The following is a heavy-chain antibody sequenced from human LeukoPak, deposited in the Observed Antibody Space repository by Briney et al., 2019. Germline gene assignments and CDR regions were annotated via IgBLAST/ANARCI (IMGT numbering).Heavy chain of an antibody. CDR1: GYTFTSYG. Sequence: GASVKLSCKASGYTFTSYGISWVRQAPGQGLEWMGWISAYNGNTNYAQKLQGRVTMTTDTSTSTAYMELRSLRSDDTAVYYCARDPYGSGSYYVYYYYMDVWGKGTTVTVSS. CDR3: ARDPYGSGSYYVYYYYMDV. D-gene: IGHD3-10*01. J-gene: IGHJ6*03. V-gene: IGHV1-18*01. CDR2: ISAYNGNT.